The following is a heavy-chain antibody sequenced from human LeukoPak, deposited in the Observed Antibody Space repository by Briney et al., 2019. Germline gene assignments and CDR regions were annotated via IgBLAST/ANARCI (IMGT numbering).Heavy chain of an antibody. CDR1: GFTFSSYG. V-gene: IGHV3-30*02. CDR3: ATQGYSSSWYSGLNYYYGMDV. J-gene: IGHJ6*02. Sequence: PGGSLRLSCAASGFTFSSYGMHWVRQAPGKGLEWVAFIRYDGSNKYYADSVKGRFTISRDNSKNTLYLQMNSLRAEDTAVYYCATQGYSSSWYSGLNYYYGMDVWGQGTTVTVSS. CDR2: IRYDGSNK. D-gene: IGHD6-13*01.